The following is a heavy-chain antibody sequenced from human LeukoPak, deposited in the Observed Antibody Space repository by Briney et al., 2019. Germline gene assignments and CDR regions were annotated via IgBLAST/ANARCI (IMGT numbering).Heavy chain of an antibody. CDR1: GGSISSYY. D-gene: IGHD6-13*01. CDR2: IYYSGST. J-gene: IGHJ4*02. CDR3: ARERVLSTSSWYDY. V-gene: IGHV4-59*01. Sequence: SETLSLTCTVSGGSISSYYWSWIRQPPGKGLEWIGYIYYSGSTNYNPSLKSRVTISVDTSKNQFSLKLSSVTAADTAVYYCARERVLSTSSWYDYWGQGTLVTVSA.